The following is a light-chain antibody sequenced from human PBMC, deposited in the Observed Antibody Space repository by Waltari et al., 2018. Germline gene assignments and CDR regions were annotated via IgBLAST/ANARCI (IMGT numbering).Light chain of an antibody. CDR2: GAS. V-gene: IGKV3-15*01. J-gene: IGKJ2*01. CDR1: QSVSSN. CDR3: QQYNNWPPFT. Sequence: EIVMTQSPATLSVSPGARASLSGRASQSVSSNLAWYQQKPGQAPRLLIYGASTRATGIPARFSGSGSGTEFTLTISSMQSEDFAVYYCQQYNNWPPFTFGQGTKLEIK.